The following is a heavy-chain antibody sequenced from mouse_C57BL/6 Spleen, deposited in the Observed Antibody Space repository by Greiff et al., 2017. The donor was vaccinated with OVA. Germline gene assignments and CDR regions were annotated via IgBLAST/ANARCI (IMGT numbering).Heavy chain of an antibody. J-gene: IGHJ2*01. CDR2: ISSGSSTI. CDR1: GFTFSDYG. D-gene: IGHD1-1*01. CDR3: ARDPYYYGSSYVGY. V-gene: IGHV5-17*01. Sequence: EVQLVESGGGLVKPGGSLKLSCAASGFTFSDYGMHWVRQAPEKGLEWVAYISSGSSTIYYAHTVKGRFTISRDNAKNTLFLQMTRLRSEDTAMYYCARDPYYYGSSYVGYWGQGTTLTVSS.